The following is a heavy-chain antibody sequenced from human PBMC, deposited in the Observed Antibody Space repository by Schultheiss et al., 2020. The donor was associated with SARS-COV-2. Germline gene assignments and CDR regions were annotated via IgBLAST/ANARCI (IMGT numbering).Heavy chain of an antibody. CDR1: GFIFNTAW. J-gene: IGHJ6*02. D-gene: IGHD3-3*01. CDR3: TADLQKTSTALRVVVPGRQWGGAGDL. CDR2: IKSTSDGGTT. Sequence: AGSLRLSCAASGFIFNTAWMNWVRQAPGKGLEWVGRIKSTSDGGTTGYAAPVKGRFTISRDDSKNMVYLHMNSLRSEDTAVYFCTADLQKTSTALRVVVPGRQWGGAGDLWGQGTTVTVSS. V-gene: IGHV3-15*07.